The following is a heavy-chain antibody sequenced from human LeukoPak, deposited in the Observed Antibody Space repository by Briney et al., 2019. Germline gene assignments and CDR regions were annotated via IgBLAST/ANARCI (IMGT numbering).Heavy chain of an antibody. D-gene: IGHD2/OR15-2a*01. CDR1: GGSFSDYY. Sequence: TSETLSLTCAVYGGSFSDYYWSWIRQPPGKGLEWIGEIYHSGSTNYNPSLKSRVTISVDTSKNQFSLKLTSVTAADTAVYYCARRAEETTFYYYYYMDVWGKGTTVTVSS. CDR3: ARRAEETTFYYYYYMDV. CDR2: IYHSGST. J-gene: IGHJ6*03. V-gene: IGHV4-34*01.